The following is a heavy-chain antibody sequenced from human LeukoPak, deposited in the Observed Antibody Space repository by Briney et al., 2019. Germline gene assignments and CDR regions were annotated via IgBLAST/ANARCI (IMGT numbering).Heavy chain of an antibody. D-gene: IGHD5-12*01. J-gene: IGHJ4*02. Sequence: GGSLRLSCAASGFSFSDYYMSWIRQAPGKGLEWVAYITSGGDDIYYADSVKGRFTISKDNAKNALFLQMNSLRVEDTATYYCASDIVATSGDFWGQGTLVSVSS. V-gene: IGHV3-11*01. CDR1: GFSFSDYY. CDR2: ITSGGDDI. CDR3: ASDIVATSGDF.